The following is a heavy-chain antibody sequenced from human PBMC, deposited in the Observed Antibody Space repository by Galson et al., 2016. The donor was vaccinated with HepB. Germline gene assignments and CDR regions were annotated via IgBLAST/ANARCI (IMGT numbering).Heavy chain of an antibody. J-gene: IGHJ4*02. CDR1: GGSISYNYW. D-gene: IGHD3-22*01. CDR3: AKSRYSDTTGYFFPDF. CDR2: IYHSGIS. V-gene: IGHV4-4*01. Sequence: ETLSLTCAVSGGSISYNYWWSWVRQPPGQGLEWIGQIYHSGISNYNPSLKSRVSISVDKSKNHFSLQLTSVTAADTAIYFCAKSRYSDTTGYFFPDFWGQETLVTVSS.